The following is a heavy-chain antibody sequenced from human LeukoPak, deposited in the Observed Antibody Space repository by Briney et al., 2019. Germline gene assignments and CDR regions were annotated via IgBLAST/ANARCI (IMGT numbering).Heavy chain of an antibody. CDR2: ISGSGGST. CDR1: GFTFSSYA. J-gene: IGHJ4*02. Sequence: GSLRLSCAASGFTFSSYAMSWVRQAPGKGLEWVSGISGSGGSTYYADSVKGRFTISRDNSKNTLYLQMNSLRAEDTAVYYCAKSRGWLQYYFDYWGQGTLVTVSS. CDR3: AKSRGWLQYYFDY. V-gene: IGHV3-23*01. D-gene: IGHD5-24*01.